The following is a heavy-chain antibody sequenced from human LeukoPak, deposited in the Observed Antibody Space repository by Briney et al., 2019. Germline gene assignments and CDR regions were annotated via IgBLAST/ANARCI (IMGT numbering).Heavy chain of an antibody. J-gene: IGHJ4*02. CDR3: TRDYGVLFDY. Sequence: GGSLRLSWAASGFTFSGSSIHWVRQASGKGLEWVGRIRSKANSYATSSAASVKGRFTISRDDSKNTAYLQMNSLKTEDTAVYYCTRDYGVLFDYWGQGTLVTVSS. CDR1: GFTFSGSS. D-gene: IGHD4-17*01. CDR2: IRSKANSYAT. V-gene: IGHV3-73*01.